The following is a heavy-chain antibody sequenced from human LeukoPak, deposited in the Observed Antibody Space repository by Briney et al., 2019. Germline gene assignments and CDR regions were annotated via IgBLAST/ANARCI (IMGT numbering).Heavy chain of an antibody. CDR2: IKTDGTIT. J-gene: IGHJ4*02. CDR1: GFTFSNHW. Sequence: GGSLRLSCAVSGFTFSNHWMYWVRQVPGKGLVCVSAIKTDGTITNYADSVKGRFTISRDNAKNTLHLQMNGLRAEDTAIYYCVTTWGDYWGQGILVTVSS. D-gene: IGHD3-16*01. CDR3: VTTWGDY. V-gene: IGHV3-74*01.